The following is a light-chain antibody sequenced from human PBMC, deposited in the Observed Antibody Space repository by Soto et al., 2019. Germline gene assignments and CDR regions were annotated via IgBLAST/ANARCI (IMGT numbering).Light chain of an antibody. CDR2: RNS. J-gene: IGLJ2*01. CDR3: AAWDDSLSGVV. V-gene: IGLV1-47*01. Sequence: QSVLTQPPSASGTPGQRVTISCSGSTSNIESNYVYWYQQLPGTAPKLLIYRNSHRPSGVPDRFSGSKSGTSGSLVISGLRSEDEADYYCAAWDDSLSGVVFGGGTKLTGL. CDR1: TSNIESNY.